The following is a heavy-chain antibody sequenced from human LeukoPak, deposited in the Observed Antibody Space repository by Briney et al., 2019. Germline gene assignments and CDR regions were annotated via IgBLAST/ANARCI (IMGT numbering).Heavy chain of an antibody. Sequence: GASVKVSCKASGGTFSSYAISWVRQAPGQGLEWMGGIIPIFGTAIYAQKFQGRVTITADESTSTAYMELSSLRSEDTAVYYCARELKEMDPDDYYYYYYMDVWGKGTTVTVSS. CDR1: GGTFSSYA. CDR3: ARELKEMDPDDYYYYYYMDV. V-gene: IGHV1-69*13. J-gene: IGHJ6*03. D-gene: IGHD2-8*01. CDR2: IIPIFGTA.